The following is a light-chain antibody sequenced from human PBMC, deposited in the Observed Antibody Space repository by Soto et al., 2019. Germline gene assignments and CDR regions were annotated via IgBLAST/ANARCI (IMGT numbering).Light chain of an antibody. CDR3: CSYGGSNNLV. Sequence: QSALTQPPSASGSPGQSVTISCTGTSNDVGGYNYVSWYQQHPGKAPKLMIYEVTKRPSGVPDRFSASKSGNTASLTVSGLQAEXEADYYCCSYGGSNNLVFGGGTKLTVL. CDR1: SNDVGGYNY. V-gene: IGLV2-8*01. CDR2: EVT. J-gene: IGLJ2*01.